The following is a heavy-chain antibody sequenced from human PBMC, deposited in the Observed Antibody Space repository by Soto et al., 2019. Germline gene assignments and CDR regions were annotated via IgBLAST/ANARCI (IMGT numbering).Heavy chain of an antibody. Sequence: PSESLALTCTVSGGSMSSGDYYWSWIRQPPGKGLEWIGYIYYSGSTYYNPSLKSRVTISVDTSKNQFSLKLSSVTAADTAVYYCASFPDPLYYYDSSGYDYWGQGTLVTVPQ. V-gene: IGHV4-30-4*01. D-gene: IGHD3-22*01. CDR2: IYYSGST. J-gene: IGHJ4*02. CDR3: ASFPDPLYYYDSSGYDY. CDR1: GGSMSSGDYY.